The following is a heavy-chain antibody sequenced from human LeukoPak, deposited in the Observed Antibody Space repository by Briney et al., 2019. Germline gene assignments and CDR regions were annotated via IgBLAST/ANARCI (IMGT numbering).Heavy chain of an antibody. V-gene: IGHV3-74*01. J-gene: IGHJ3*02. CDR2: IYGDGSFT. Sequence: GGSLRLSCAASGFTFSNFWMHWVRQAPGKGLVWVALIYGDGSFTRYADSVKGRFTISRDNAKNSLFLRMNSLRAEDTAVYYCARDGDVFDIWGQGTMVTVSS. CDR3: ARDGDVFDI. CDR1: GFTFSNFW.